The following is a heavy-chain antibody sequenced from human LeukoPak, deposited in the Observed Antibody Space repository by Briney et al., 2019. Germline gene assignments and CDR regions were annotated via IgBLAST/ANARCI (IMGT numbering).Heavy chain of an antibody. CDR1: GGSFSGYY. CDR2: INHSGST. Sequence: SETLSLTCAVYGGSFSGYYWSWIRQPPGKGLEWIGEINHSGSTNYNPSLKSRVTISVDTSKNQFSLKLSSVTAADTAVYYCARGPRYYAFDIWGQGTLVTVSS. CDR3: ARGPRYYAFDI. V-gene: IGHV4-34*01. J-gene: IGHJ3*02. D-gene: IGHD1-14*01.